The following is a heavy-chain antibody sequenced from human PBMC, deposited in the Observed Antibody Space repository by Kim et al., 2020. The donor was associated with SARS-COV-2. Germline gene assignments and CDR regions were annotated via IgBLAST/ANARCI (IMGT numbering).Heavy chain of an antibody. D-gene: IGHD3-10*01. CDR2: ISSRSTTI. V-gene: IGHV3-48*01. J-gene: IGHJ4*02. CDR1: GFSFSSHS. Sequence: GGSLRLSCAGSGFSFSSHSLNWVRQAPGKGLEWVSYISSRSTTIYYADSVKGRFTISRXXVENLLFLQMDSLRAEDTAVYYCARFGSGDTVXAIDYWGPG. CDR3: ARFGSGDTVXAIDY.